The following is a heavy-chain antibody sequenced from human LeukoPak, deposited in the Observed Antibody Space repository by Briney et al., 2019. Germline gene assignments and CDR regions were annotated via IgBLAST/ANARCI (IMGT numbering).Heavy chain of an antibody. Sequence: SETLSLTCTVSGVSISSGGYYWSWIRQHPGKGLEWIGYIYYSGSTYYNPSLKSRVTISVDTSKNQFSLKLSSVTAADTAVYYCARASRDGYIRPGFDYWGQGTLVTVSS. CDR3: ARASRDGYIRPGFDY. D-gene: IGHD5-24*01. J-gene: IGHJ4*02. V-gene: IGHV4-31*03. CDR1: GVSISSGGYY. CDR2: IYYSGST.